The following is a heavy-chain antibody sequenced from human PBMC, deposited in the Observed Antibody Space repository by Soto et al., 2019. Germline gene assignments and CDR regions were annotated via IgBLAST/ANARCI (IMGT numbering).Heavy chain of an antibody. CDR1: GFTFSSYA. D-gene: IGHD1-1*01. Sequence: GGSLRLSCAASGFTFSSYAMSWVRQAPGKGLEWVSPITPSGGNTYYADSVKGRFTISRDNSKNTLYLQMNSLRADDTAVYYCAVHGSGTTLGYFQHWGQGTLVTVSS. J-gene: IGHJ1*01. V-gene: IGHV3-23*01. CDR3: AVHGSGTTLGYFQH. CDR2: ITPSGGNT.